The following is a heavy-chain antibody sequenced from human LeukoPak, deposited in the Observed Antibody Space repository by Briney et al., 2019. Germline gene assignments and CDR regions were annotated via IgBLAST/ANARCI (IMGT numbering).Heavy chain of an antibody. CDR2: INPNSGGT. CDR3: ARVHYYYDSSGYLCL. D-gene: IGHD3-22*01. V-gene: IGHV1-2*02. J-gene: IGHJ4*02. CDR1: GYTFTGYY. Sequence: GASVKVSCKASGYTFTGYYMHWVRQAPGQGLEWMGWINPNSGGTNYAQKFQGRVTMTRDTSISTAYMELSRLRSDDTAVYYCARVHYYYDSSGYLCLWGQGTLVTVSS.